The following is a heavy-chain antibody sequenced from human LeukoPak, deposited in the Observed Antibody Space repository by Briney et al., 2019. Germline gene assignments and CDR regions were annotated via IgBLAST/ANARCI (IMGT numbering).Heavy chain of an antibody. CDR1: GFTVSSNY. D-gene: IGHD4-17*01. CDR3: ARDYYGDYGPFDY. CDR2: IYSGGST. Sequence: GGSLRLSCAASGFTVSSNYMSWVRQAPGKGLEWVSVIYSGGSTYYADSVKGRFTISRDNSKNTLYLQMNSLRAEDTAVYYCARDYYGDYGPFDYWGQGTLVTVSS. V-gene: IGHV3-53*01. J-gene: IGHJ4*02.